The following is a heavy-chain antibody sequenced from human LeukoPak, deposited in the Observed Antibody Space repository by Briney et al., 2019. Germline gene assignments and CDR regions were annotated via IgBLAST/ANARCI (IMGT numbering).Heavy chain of an antibody. D-gene: IGHD6-13*01. J-gene: IGHJ4*02. Sequence: SETLSLTCTVSGGSISSYYWRWIRQPAGKGLEWIGRIYTSGSITYNPSLKSRVTMSVDTSKNQFSLKLSSVTAADTAVYYCARGKPGIAAAGFDYWGQGTLVIVSA. V-gene: IGHV4-4*07. CDR3: ARGKPGIAAAGFDY. CDR2: IYTSGSI. CDR1: GGSISSYY.